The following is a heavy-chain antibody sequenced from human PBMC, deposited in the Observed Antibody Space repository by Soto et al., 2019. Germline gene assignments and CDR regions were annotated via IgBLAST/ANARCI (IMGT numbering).Heavy chain of an antibody. D-gene: IGHD2-15*01. CDR3: ARGQEGVVATH. Sequence: QVQLQQWGAGLLKPSETLSLTCAVNGGSFTGYYWSLVRQPPGKGLEWLGEIKDGGSSNYSPSLRCRVTISAETYKKQFSLKVTSVTAAETAVYYCARGQEGVVATHWDQGPLVTVSS. V-gene: IGHV4-34*01. CDR1: GGSFTGYY. J-gene: IGHJ4*02. CDR2: IKDGGSS.